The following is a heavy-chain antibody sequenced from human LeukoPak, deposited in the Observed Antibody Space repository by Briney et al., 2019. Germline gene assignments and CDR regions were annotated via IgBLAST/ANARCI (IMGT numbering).Heavy chain of an antibody. Sequence: SVKVSCKASGGTFSRYAISWVRQAPGRGLEWVGRIIPIFGTANYAQKFQGRVTITTDESTSTAYMELSSLRSEDTAVYYCARGDHDSSGYYLAEYFQHWGQGTLVTVSS. V-gene: IGHV1-69*05. CDR3: ARGDHDSSGYYLAEYFQH. J-gene: IGHJ1*01. CDR2: IIPIFGTA. CDR1: GGTFSRYA. D-gene: IGHD3-22*01.